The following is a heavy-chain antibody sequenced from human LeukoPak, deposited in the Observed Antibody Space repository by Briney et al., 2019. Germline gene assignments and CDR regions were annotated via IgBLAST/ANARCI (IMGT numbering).Heavy chain of an antibody. CDR3: AKGTSYSSGWPFDY. D-gene: IGHD6-19*01. CDR2: ISYDGSNK. J-gene: IGHJ4*02. CDR1: GFTFSSYG. Sequence: GGSLRLSCAASGFTFSSYGMHWVRQAPGKGLEWVAVISYDGSNKYYADSEKGRFTISRDNSKNTLYLQMNSLRAEDTAVYYCAKGTSYSSGWPFDYWGQGTLVTVSS. V-gene: IGHV3-30*18.